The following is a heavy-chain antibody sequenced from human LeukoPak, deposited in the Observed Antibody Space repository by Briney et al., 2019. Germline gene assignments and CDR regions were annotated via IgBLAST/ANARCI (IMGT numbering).Heavy chain of an antibody. CDR2: IRSKAYGGTT. V-gene: IGHV3-49*03. J-gene: IGHJ3*02. D-gene: IGHD4-17*01. Sequence: GGSLRFSCTASGFTFGDYAMSWLRQAPGKGLEWVGFIRSKAYGGTTEYAASVKGRFTISRDDSKSIAYLQMNSLKTEDTAVYYCKTVTAPYAFDIWGQGTMVTVSS. CDR3: KTVTAPYAFDI. CDR1: GFTFGDYA.